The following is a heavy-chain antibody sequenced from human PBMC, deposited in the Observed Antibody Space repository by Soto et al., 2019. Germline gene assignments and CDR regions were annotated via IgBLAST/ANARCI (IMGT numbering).Heavy chain of an antibody. D-gene: IGHD3-10*01. CDR1: GFTFDDYG. V-gene: IGHV3-20*04. CDR2: INWNGGSI. CDR3: ARDPPYYYGSGSYWFDP. J-gene: IGHJ5*02. Sequence: EVQLVESGGGVVRPGGSLRLSCAASGFTFDDYGMSWVRQAPGKGLEWVSGINWNGGSIFYADSVKGRFTISRDNAKNSLYLQMNSLRAEDTAWYYCARDPPYYYGSGSYWFDPWGQGTLVTVSS.